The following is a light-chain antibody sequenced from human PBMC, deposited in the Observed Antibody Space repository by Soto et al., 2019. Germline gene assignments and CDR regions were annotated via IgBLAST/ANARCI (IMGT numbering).Light chain of an antibody. CDR3: CSYAGSPRYV. J-gene: IGLJ1*01. CDR2: DVS. CDR1: SSDVGIYNY. Sequence: QSALTQPRSVSGSPGQSVTISCTGTSSDVGIYNYVSWYQQHPGKAPKVMIYDVSERPSGVPDRFSGSKSGNTASLTISGLQAEDEADYYCCSYAGSPRYVFGTGTKVTAL. V-gene: IGLV2-11*01.